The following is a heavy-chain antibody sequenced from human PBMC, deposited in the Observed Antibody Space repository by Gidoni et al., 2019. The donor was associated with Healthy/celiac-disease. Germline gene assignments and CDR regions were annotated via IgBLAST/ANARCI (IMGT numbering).Heavy chain of an antibody. CDR3: AKDINSYGYYGMDV. J-gene: IGHJ6*02. CDR2: ISWNSGSI. CDR1: GFTFDDYA. D-gene: IGHD5-18*01. V-gene: IGHV3-9*01. Sequence: EVQLVESGGGLVQPGRSLRLSCAASGFTFDDYAMHWVRQAPGKGLGWVSGISWNSGSIGYADSVKGRFTISRDNAKNSLYLQMNSLRAEDTALYYCAKDINSYGYYGMDVWGQGTTVTVSS.